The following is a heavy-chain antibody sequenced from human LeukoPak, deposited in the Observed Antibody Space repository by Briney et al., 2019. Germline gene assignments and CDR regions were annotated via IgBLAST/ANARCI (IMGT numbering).Heavy chain of an antibody. Sequence: SVKVSCKASGGTFSSYAISWVRQAPGQGLEWMGRIIPIFGIANYAQKFQGGVTITADKSTSTAYMELSSLRSEDTAVYYCAREVDGYNDLDYWGQGTLVTVSS. CDR1: GGTFSSYA. V-gene: IGHV1-69*04. D-gene: IGHD5-24*01. CDR2: IIPIFGIA. CDR3: AREVDGYNDLDY. J-gene: IGHJ4*02.